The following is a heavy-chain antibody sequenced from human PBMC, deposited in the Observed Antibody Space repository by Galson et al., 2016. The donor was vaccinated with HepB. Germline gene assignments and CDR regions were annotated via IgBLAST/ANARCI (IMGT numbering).Heavy chain of an antibody. CDR3: AIDSVGGPKSNFPDS. D-gene: IGHD4-23*01. J-gene: IGHJ5*01. CDR2: INDTPDRT. V-gene: IGHV3-23*01. CDR1: GFTSSFSNYA. Sequence: SLRLSCAASGFTSSFSNYAMTWVRQAPGKGLEWVSAINDTPDRTYYADSVKGRFTISRDNSKSTVFLQMSSLRAEDTAVYYCAIDSVGGPKSNFPDSWGQGTLVTVSS.